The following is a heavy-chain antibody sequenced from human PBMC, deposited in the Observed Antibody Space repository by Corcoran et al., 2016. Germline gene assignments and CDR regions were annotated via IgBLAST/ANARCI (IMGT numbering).Heavy chain of an antibody. D-gene: IGHD1-26*01. CDR1: GFTFSSYS. V-gene: IGHV3-21*01. J-gene: IGHJ4*02. Sequence: EVQLVESGGGLVKPGVSLRLSCAASGFTFSSYSMNWVRQAPGKGLEWVSSISSSSSYIYYADSVKGRFTISRDNAKNSLYLQMNSLRAEDTAVYYCARDLYGMSSTPYYFDYWGQGTLVTVSS. CDR2: ISSSSSYI. CDR3: ARDLYGMSSTPYYFDY.